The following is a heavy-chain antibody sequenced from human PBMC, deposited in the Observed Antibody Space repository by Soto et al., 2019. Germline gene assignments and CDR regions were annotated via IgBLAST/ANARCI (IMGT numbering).Heavy chain of an antibody. CDR2: ISAYNGNT. V-gene: IGHV1-18*04. CDR3: ARVGETWIQLWFARVPSGRFDP. Sequence: ASVKVSCKASGYTFTSYGISWVRQAPGQGLEWMGWISAYNGNTNYAQKLQGRVTMTTDTSTSTAYMELRSLRPDDTAVYYCARVGETWIQLWFARVPSGRFDPWGQGTLVTVSS. D-gene: IGHD5-18*01. J-gene: IGHJ5*02. CDR1: GYTFTSYG.